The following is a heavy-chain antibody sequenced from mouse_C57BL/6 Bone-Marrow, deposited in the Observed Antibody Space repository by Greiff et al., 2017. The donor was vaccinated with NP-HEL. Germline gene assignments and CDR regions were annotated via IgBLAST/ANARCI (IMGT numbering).Heavy chain of an antibody. Sequence: QVQLKESGPGLVQPSQSLSITCTVSGFSLTSYGVHWVRQSPGKGLEWLGVIWSGGSTDYNAAFIFRLSISKDNSKSQVFFKMNSLQADDTAIYYCARGGYYVLYYAMDYWGQGTSVTVSS. V-gene: IGHV2-2*01. CDR1: GFSLTSYG. CDR2: IWSGGST. J-gene: IGHJ4*01. D-gene: IGHD2-3*01. CDR3: ARGGYYVLYYAMDY.